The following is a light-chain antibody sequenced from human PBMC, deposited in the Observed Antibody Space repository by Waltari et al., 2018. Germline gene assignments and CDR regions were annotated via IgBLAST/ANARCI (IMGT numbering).Light chain of an antibody. V-gene: IGKV1-5*03. CDR3: QQYNSYLLT. Sequence: DIQMTQSPSTLSASVGDRVTITCLASQSISSWLAWYQQKPGKAPKLLIYKASSLESRVPSRFSGSGSGTEFTLTISSLQPDDFATYYCQQYNSYLLTFGGGTKVEIK. J-gene: IGKJ4*01. CDR2: KAS. CDR1: QSISSW.